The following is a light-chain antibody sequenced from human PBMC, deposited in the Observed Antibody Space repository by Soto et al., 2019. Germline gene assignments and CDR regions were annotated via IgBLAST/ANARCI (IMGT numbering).Light chain of an antibody. CDR2: DAS. CDR1: QGIHTA. J-gene: IGKJ5*01. V-gene: IGKV1-13*02. CDR3: QQRSNWPIT. Sequence: AVQLTQSPSSLSASVGDRVIITCRASQGIHTALAWYQQKPGNAPMLLIYDASTVEAGVPSRFSGSGSGTDFTLTISSLQPEDFAVYYCQQRSNWPITFGQGTRLEIK.